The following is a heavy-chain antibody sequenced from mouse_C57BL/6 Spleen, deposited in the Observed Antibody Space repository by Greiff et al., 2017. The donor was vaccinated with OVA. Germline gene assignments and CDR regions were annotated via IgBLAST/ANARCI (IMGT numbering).Heavy chain of an antibody. CDR3: ARRGSSYLYYAMDY. J-gene: IGHJ4*01. D-gene: IGHD1-1*01. CDR1: GFHIKNTY. CDR2: IDPANGNT. V-gene: IGHV14-3*01. Sequence: VQLQQSVAELVRPGASVKLSCTASGFHIKNTYMHWVKQRPEQGLEWIGRIDPANGNTKYAPKFQGKATITADTSSNTAYLQLSSLTSEDTAIYYCARRGSSYLYYAMDYWGQGTSVTVSS.